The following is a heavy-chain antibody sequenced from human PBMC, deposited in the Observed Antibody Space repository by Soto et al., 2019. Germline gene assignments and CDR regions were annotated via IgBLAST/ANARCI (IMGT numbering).Heavy chain of an antibody. Sequence: SVKVSCKASGGTFGTYTINWVRQAPGQGLEWMGGIIPIFGTTNFAQKFQGRVTISADESTSTAYMELSSLRSEDTAVYYCATGGIQLWLSWFDPWGQGTLVTVSS. J-gene: IGHJ5*02. D-gene: IGHD5-18*01. CDR2: IIPIFGTT. V-gene: IGHV1-69*13. CDR1: GGTFGTYT. CDR3: ATGGIQLWLSWFDP.